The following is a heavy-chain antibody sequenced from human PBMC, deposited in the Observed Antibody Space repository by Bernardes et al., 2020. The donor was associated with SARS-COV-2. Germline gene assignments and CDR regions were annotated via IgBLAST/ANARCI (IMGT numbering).Heavy chain of an antibody. V-gene: IGHV3-7*01. J-gene: IGHJ6*02. D-gene: IGHD2-2*01. CDR2: IKQDGTEK. CDR3: AKIQCSSPSCYDYGMDV. CDR1: GLRISDFW. Sequence: GYLSPSRAASGLRISDFWMNWVRPAPGKGLEWVATIKQDGTEKSYEDSVKGRFTISRDNAKKSLFLQMNSLRVEDTGVYYCAKIQCSSPSCYDYGMDVWGHGTTVTVSS.